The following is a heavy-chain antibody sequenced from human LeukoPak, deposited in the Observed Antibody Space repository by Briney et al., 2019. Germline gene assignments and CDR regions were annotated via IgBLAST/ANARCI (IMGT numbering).Heavy chain of an antibody. CDR2: ISSSSNYI. CDR3: ASGEYDRSGYDCDY. D-gene: IGHD3-22*01. CDR1: GFTFSSYS. V-gene: IGHV3-21*01. Sequence: PGGSLRLSCAASGFTFSSYSMNWVRQAPGKGLEWVSSISSSSNYIYYANSVKGRFTISRDNAKNSLYLQMNSLRAEDTAVYYCASGEYDRSGYDCDYWGQGTLVTVSS. J-gene: IGHJ4*02.